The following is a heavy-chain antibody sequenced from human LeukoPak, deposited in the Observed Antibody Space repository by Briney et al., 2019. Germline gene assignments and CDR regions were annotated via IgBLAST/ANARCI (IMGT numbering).Heavy chain of an antibody. CDR3: ARKYIGSYLLEY. Sequence: ASVKVSCKASGYSFTSHGMNWVRQAPGQGLEWMGWINADTRNPTYAQGFTGRFVFSLDTSVNTAYLQITSLTAEDTAVYYCARKYIGSYLLEYWGQGTLVTVSS. V-gene: IGHV7-4-1*02. CDR2: INADTRNP. J-gene: IGHJ4*02. CDR1: GYSFTSHG. D-gene: IGHD1-26*01.